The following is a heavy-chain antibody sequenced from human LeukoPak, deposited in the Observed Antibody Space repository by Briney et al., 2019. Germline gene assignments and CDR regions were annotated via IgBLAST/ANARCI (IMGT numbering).Heavy chain of an antibody. CDR3: SSAADTPDYYYMDV. J-gene: IGHJ6*03. Sequence: SVRGRFTISRDNAKNSLYLQMNNLRAEDTAVYYCSSAADTPDYYYMDVWGKGTTVTVSS. D-gene: IGHD6-25*01. V-gene: IGHV3-21*01.